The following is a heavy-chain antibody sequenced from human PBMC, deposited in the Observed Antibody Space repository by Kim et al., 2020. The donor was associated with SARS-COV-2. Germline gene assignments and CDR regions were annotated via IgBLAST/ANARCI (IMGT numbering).Heavy chain of an antibody. CDR2: INGGNRNT. D-gene: IGHD3-10*01. Sequence: ASVKVSCKASGYTFDTYALYWVRQAPGQRFEWMGWINGGNRNTRYSQNFQGRVTITRDTSATTAYMELSSLTSKDTAVYYCAREGSGSYNWLDPWGQGTLVTVSS. V-gene: IGHV1-3*01. CDR3: AREGSGSYNWLDP. CDR1: GYTFDTYA. J-gene: IGHJ5*02.